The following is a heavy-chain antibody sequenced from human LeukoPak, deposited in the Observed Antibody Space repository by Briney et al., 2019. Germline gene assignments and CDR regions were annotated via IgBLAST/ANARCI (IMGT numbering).Heavy chain of an antibody. J-gene: IGHJ4*02. CDR1: GYFISSGYY. V-gene: IGHV4-38-2*02. Sequence: PSETLSLTCTVSGYFISSGYYWGWMRQPPGRGLQWIGSIHHSGSTYYNPSLKSRVTISVDTSKNQFSLKLSSVTAADTAVYYCARSSSSGLVGGYYFDYWGQGTLVTVSS. D-gene: IGHD6-19*01. CDR3: ARSSSSGLVGGYYFDY. CDR2: IHHSGST.